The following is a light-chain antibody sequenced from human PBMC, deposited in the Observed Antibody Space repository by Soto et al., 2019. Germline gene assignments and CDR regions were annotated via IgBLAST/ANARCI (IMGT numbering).Light chain of an antibody. Sequence: QPVLTQPPSVSGAPGQRVTISCTGSSSNIGAGYDVHWYQQLPGTAPKLLIYGNSNRPSGVPDRFSGSKSGTSASLAITGLQAEDEADYYCAAWDDNLNAYVFGSGTKLTVL. CDR3: AAWDDNLNAYV. CDR2: GNS. CDR1: SSNIGAGYD. V-gene: IGLV1-40*01. J-gene: IGLJ1*01.